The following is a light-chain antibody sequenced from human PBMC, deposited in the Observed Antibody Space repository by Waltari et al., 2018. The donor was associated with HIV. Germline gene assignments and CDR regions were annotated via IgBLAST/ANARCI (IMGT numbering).Light chain of an antibody. V-gene: IGLV1-47*01. CDR1: SSKIGSNY. CDR2: MSN. CDR3: AAWDASLSAWV. J-gene: IGLJ3*02. Sequence: QSVLTQPPSASGTPGQRVTISCSGSSSKIGSNYVYWYQQLPGTAPKLLIFMSNQRPSGVPDRFSGSKSGPSASLAISGLRSEDEADYYCAAWDASLSAWVFGGGTKLTVL.